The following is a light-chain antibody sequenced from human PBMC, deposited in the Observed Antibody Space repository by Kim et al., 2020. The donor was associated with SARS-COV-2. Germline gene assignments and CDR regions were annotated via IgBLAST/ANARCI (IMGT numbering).Light chain of an antibody. V-gene: IGLV3-19*01. J-gene: IGLJ3*02. Sequence: ASGQTVSITSQRDSLRSYYATCYQQKPAQAPVLVVYGKNNSPSGSPDRFSGASSGNTASLTITGAQAEDDADDYCNSRHSSGNHLVFGGGTQLTVL. CDR3: NSRHSSGNHLV. CDR2: GKN. CDR1: SLRSYY.